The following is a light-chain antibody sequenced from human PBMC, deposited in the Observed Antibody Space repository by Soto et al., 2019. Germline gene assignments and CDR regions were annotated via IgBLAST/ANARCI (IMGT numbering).Light chain of an antibody. Sequence: EIVLMQSPGTLSLSPGERATLSCRASQSVSSSYFAWYQQKPGQAPRLLIYGASNRATGIPDRFSGSGSGTDFTLTISRLEPEDFAVYYCQHYGSSPSFGQGTRLEIK. J-gene: IGKJ5*01. CDR2: GAS. CDR1: QSVSSSY. V-gene: IGKV3-20*01. CDR3: QHYGSSPS.